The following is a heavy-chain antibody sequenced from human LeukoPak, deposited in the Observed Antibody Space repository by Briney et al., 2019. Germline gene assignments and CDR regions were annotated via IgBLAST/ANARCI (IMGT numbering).Heavy chain of an antibody. V-gene: IGHV4-34*01. CDR3: ARDPLWFGELYGMDV. CDR1: GGSFSGYY. D-gene: IGHD3-10*01. Sequence: SETLSLTCAVYGGSFSGYYGSWIRQPPGKGLEWIGEINHSGSTNYNPSLKSRVTISVDTSKNQFSLKLSSVTAADTAVYYCARDPLWFGELYGMDVWGQGATVTVSS. CDR2: INHSGST. J-gene: IGHJ6*02.